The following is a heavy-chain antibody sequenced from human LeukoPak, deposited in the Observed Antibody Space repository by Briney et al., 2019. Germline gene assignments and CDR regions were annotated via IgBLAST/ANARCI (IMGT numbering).Heavy chain of an antibody. J-gene: IGHJ4*02. CDR2: ISGSGGST. CDR1: GFTFSSYA. V-gene: IGHV3-23*01. Sequence: GGSLRLSCAASGFTFSSYAMSWVRQAPGKGLEWVSAISGSGGSTYYADSVKGRFTISRDNSKNTLYLQINSLRAEDTAVYFCAKGSSPSRYTSLDYWGQGTLVTVSS. CDR3: AKGSSPSRYTSLDY. D-gene: IGHD2-2*02.